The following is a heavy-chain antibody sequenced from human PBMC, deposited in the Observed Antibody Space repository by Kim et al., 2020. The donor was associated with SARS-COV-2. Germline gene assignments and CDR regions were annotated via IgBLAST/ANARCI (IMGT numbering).Heavy chain of an antibody. Sequence: SSTRYYGDSVKGRYTISRDNAKNSLYLPMNSLRDEDTAVYYCARGGGIDYWGQGTLVTVSS. D-gene: IGHD3-16*01. CDR3: ARGGGIDY. J-gene: IGHJ4*02. V-gene: IGHV3-48*02. CDR2: SSTR.